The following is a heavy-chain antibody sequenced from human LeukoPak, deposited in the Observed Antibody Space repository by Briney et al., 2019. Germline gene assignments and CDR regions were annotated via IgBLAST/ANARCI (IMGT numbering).Heavy chain of an antibody. CDR3: ARGVKGSYDYFDY. J-gene: IGHJ4*02. D-gene: IGHD1-26*01. CDR1: GFTFSSYE. CDR2: ISSSGSTI. Sequence: PGGSLRLSXAASGFTFSSYEMNWVRQAPGKGLEWVSYISSSGSTIYYADSVKGRFTISRDNAKNSLYLQMNSLRAEDTAVYYCARGVKGSYDYFDYWGQGALVTVSS. V-gene: IGHV3-48*03.